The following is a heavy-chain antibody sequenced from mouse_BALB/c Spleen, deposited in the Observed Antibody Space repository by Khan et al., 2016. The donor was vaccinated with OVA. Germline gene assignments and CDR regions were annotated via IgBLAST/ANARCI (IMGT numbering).Heavy chain of an antibody. CDR3: VSALYGYSWFAY. V-gene: IGHV2-9-2*01. CDR2: IWTGGGT. CDR1: GFSLTNYD. Sequence: QVQLKESGPGLVAPSQSLSITCTVSGFSLTNYDITWIRQPPGKGLEWLGIIWTGGGTNYNSAFMSRLSISKDNSTTHVFLKMNSLQSDDTAIYYWVSALYGYSWFAYWGQGTLVTVSA. D-gene: IGHD2-2*01. J-gene: IGHJ3*01.